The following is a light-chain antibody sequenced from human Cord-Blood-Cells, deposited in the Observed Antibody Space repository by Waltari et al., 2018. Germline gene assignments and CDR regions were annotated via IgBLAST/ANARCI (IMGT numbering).Light chain of an antibody. V-gene: IGLV2-14*01. CDR3: SSYTSSSTYV. J-gene: IGLJ1*01. Sequence: QSALTQPAPVSGSPGPSITISCTGTSSDAGGYNYVSWYQQHPGKAPKLMIYEVSNRPSGVSNRFSGSKSGNTASLTISGLQAEDEADYYCSSYTSSSTYVFGTGTKVTVL. CDR1: SSDAGGYNY. CDR2: EVS.